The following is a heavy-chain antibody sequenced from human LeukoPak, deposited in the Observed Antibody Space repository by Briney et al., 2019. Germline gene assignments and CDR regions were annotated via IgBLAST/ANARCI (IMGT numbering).Heavy chain of an antibody. Sequence: SETLSLTCTVSGCSISSYYWSWIRQPPGKGLEWIGYIYYSGSTNYYPSLKSRVTISVDTSKNQFSLKLSSVTAADTAVYYCARGGRDCSSTSCYYYYYYGMDVWGQGTTVTVSS. CDR2: IYYSGST. D-gene: IGHD2-2*01. V-gene: IGHV4-59*01. J-gene: IGHJ6*02. CDR1: GCSISSYY. CDR3: ARGGRDCSSTSCYYYYYYGMDV.